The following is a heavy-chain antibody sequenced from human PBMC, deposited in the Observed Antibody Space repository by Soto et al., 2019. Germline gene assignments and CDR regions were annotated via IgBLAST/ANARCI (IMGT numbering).Heavy chain of an antibody. CDR3: ARDPQRRDNYNFDY. Sequence: SETLSLTCAVYGGSFSGYYWSWIRQPPGKGLEWIGSTYYTADTKYNPSLESRATISADPSKKQFSLRLGPVTAADTALYYCARDPQRRDNYNFDYWGQGVLVTVSS. J-gene: IGHJ4*02. D-gene: IGHD4-4*01. CDR2: TYYTADT. CDR1: GGSFSGYY. V-gene: IGHV4-59*01.